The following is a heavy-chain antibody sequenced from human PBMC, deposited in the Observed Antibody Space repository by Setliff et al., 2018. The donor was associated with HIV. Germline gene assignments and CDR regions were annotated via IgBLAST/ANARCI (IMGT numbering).Heavy chain of an antibody. D-gene: IGHD2-15*01. Sequence: SVKVSCKSSGVTFSTYGITWVRQAPGQGLQWVGGIIPFLNLTHYAQQFRGRLTITADKSTTTAYVSLSSLRFEDTAVYYCAACSASAYYYYYMDVWDKGTTVTVSS. CDR1: GVTFSTYG. J-gene: IGHJ6*03. V-gene: IGHV1-69*10. CDR3: AACSASAYYYYYMDV. CDR2: IIPFLNLT.